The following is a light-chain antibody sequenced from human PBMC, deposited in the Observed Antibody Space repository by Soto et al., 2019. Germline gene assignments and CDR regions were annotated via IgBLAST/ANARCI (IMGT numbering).Light chain of an antibody. J-gene: IGLJ3*02. Sequence: QSALTQPPSASGSPGQSVTISCTGTSSDVGAYNYVSWYQQYPGKAPKLMIYEVTKRPSGVPDRFSGSKSGNTASLTVSGFQAEDEADYYCTSYVGNDIWVFGGATKLTVL. CDR2: EVT. V-gene: IGLV2-8*01. CDR3: TSYVGNDIWV. CDR1: SSDVGAYNY.